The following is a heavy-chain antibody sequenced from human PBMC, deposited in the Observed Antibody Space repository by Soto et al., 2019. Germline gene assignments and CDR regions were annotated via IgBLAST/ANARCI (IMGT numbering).Heavy chain of an antibody. V-gene: IGHV3-23*01. CDR1: GFTFSSYA. J-gene: IGHJ4*02. CDR3: AKDQEDVVVVAATYYDY. D-gene: IGHD2-15*01. CDR2: ISGSGGST. Sequence: GGSLRLSCAASGFTFSSYAMSWVRQAPGKGLEWVSAISGSGGSTYYADSVKGRFTISRDNSKNTLYLQMNSLRAEDTAVYYCAKDQEDVVVVAATYYDYWGQGTLVTVSS.